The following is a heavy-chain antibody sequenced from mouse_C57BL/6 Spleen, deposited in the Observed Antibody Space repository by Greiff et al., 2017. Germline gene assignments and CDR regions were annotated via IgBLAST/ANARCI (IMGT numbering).Heavy chain of an antibody. CDR3: AREGGLRRNYFDY. CDR2: IYPGDGDT. V-gene: IGHV1-80*01. CDR1: GYAFSSYW. Sequence: QVQLKESGAELVKPGASVKISYKASGYAFSSYWMNWVKQRPGKGLEWIGQIYPGDGDTNYNGKFKGKATLTADKSSSTAYMQLSSLTSEDSAVYFCAREGGLRRNYFDYWGQGTTLTVSS. J-gene: IGHJ2*01. D-gene: IGHD2-2*01.